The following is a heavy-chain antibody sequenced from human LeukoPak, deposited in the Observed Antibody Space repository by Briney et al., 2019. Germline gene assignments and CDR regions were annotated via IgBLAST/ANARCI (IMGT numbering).Heavy chain of an antibody. CDR3: ARRSDTGVVPHHSYYCFDV. D-gene: IGHD5-18*01. Sequence: ASVKVSCKASGGTFSSYAISWVRQAPGQGLEWVGRIILVLNIANYAQRFQGRVTITADKSTNTAYMELSGLRSEDTATYYCARRSDTGVVPHHSYYCFDVWGQGTAVAVS. CDR2: IILVLNIA. CDR1: GGTFSSYA. V-gene: IGHV1-69*10. J-gene: IGHJ6*02.